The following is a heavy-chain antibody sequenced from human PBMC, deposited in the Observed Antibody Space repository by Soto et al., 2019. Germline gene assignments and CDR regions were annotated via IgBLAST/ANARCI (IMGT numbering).Heavy chain of an antibody. J-gene: IGHJ5*02. D-gene: IGHD2-15*01. CDR1: GGSISSSSYY. CDR3: ALVVVVVAATNWFDP. Sequence: SETLSLTCTVSGGSISSSSYYWGLIRQPPGEGLEWIGSIYYSGSTYYNPSLKSRVTISVDTSKNQFSLKLSSVTAADTAVYYCALVVVVVAATNWFDPWGQGTLVTVSS. V-gene: IGHV4-39*01. CDR2: IYYSGST.